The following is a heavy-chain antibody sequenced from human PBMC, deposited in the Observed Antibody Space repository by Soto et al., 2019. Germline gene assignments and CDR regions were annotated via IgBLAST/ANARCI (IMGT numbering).Heavy chain of an antibody. CDR1: GFTFSSYG. J-gene: IGHJ6*02. D-gene: IGHD3-10*01. V-gene: IGHV3-30*18. CDR2: ISYDGSNK. Sequence: HPGGSLRLSCAASGFTFSSYGMHWVRQAPGKGLEWVAVISYDGSNKYYADSVKGRFTISRDNSKNTLYLQMNSLRAEDTAVYYCAKEGPSFRASGYGMDVWGQGTTVTVSS. CDR3: AKEGPSFRASGYGMDV.